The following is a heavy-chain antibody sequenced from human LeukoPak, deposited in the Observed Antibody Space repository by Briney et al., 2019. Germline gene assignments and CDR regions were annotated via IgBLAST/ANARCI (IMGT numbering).Heavy chain of an antibody. CDR1: GVSITSSY. Sequence: ETLSLTCSVSGVSITSSYWSWIRQPPGKGLEWIGFIHYSGITKYNPSLESRVTISADTPKNQFSLKLTSVSAADTAVYYCARDVRTVAQYYMDVWGKGTTVTVSS. J-gene: IGHJ6*03. CDR2: IHYSGIT. CDR3: ARDVRTVAQYYMDV. D-gene: IGHD6-19*01. V-gene: IGHV4-59*01.